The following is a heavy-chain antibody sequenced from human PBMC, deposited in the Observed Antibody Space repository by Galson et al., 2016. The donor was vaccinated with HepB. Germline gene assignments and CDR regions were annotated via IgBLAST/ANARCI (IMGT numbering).Heavy chain of an antibody. CDR1: GFIFSNYW. D-gene: IGHD3-16*02. Sequence: SLRLSCAASGFIFSNYWMSWVRQAPGKGLEWVANIKQDGSQKYYVDSVKGRFTISRDNAKNSLYLQMNSLRAEDTAVYYCARGSAEDDYVWGSYRSGYFDYWGQGTLVTVSS. V-gene: IGHV3-7*03. J-gene: IGHJ4*02. CDR3: ARGSAEDDYVWGSYRSGYFDY. CDR2: IKQDGSQK.